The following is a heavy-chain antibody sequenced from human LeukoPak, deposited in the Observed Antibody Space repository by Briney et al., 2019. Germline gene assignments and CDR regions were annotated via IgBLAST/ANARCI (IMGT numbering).Heavy chain of an antibody. J-gene: IGHJ4*02. V-gene: IGHV1-2*02. Sequence: AAVKVSCTASGYTFTVYNMHWVRQPPGQGQEWMGWINPNSGGTNYAQKFQGRVTMTRDTSISTAYMELSRLRSDDTAVYYCARGRPYYDFWSGYPLDYWGQGTLVTVSS. CDR3: ARGRPYYDFWSGYPLDY. CDR2: INPNSGGT. CDR1: GYTFTVYN. D-gene: IGHD3-3*01.